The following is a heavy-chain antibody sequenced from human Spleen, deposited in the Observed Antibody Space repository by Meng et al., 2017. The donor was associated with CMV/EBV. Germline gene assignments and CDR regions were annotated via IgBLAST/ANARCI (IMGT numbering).Heavy chain of an antibody. CDR3: ARQTTFGVNGMDV. J-gene: IGHJ6*02. Sequence: SVKVSCKASGGTFSSYAISWVRQAPGQGLEWMGGIIPILGIANYAQKFQGRVTITADKSISTAYLQWSSLKASDTAMYYCARQTTFGVNGMDVWGQGTTVTVSS. CDR2: IIPILGIA. D-gene: IGHD3-3*01. V-gene: IGHV1-69*10. CDR1: GGTFSSYA.